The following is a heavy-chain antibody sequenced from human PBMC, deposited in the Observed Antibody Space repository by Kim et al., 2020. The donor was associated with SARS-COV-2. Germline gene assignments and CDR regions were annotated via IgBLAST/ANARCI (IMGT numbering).Heavy chain of an antibody. D-gene: IGHD1-26*01. CDR2: IWYDGSNK. CDR1: GFTFSSYG. J-gene: IGHJ6*03. Sequence: GGSLRLSCAASGFTFSSYGMHWVRQAPGKGLEWVAVIWYDGSNKYYADSVKGQITISRDNSKNTLYLQMNSLRAEDTAVYYCARDSMGWGSYYMDVWGKGTTVTVAS. V-gene: IGHV3-33*01. CDR3: ARDSMGWGSYYMDV.